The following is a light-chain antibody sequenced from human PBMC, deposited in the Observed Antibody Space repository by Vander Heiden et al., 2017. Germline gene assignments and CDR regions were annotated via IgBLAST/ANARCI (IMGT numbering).Light chain of an antibody. J-gene: IGKJ3*01. CDR1: QGISSG. Sequence: DSQMTQSPSPVSASVGHRVTITCRASQGISSGVAWYQQKPGKAPKLMTYAASSMQSGVPSRFSRSGSAIDFTLTISSLQPEDFATYFSQWAYGFAFTFGPGTKVDIQ. CDR2: AAS. CDR3: QWAYGFAFT. V-gene: IGKV1-12*02.